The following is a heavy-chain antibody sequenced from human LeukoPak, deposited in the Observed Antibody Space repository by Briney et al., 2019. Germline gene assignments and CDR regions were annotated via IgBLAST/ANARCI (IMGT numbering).Heavy chain of an antibody. Sequence: PGGSLRLSGAASGFTFSDYYMSWIRQAPGKGLEWLSYISDLSNNRYYADTVKGRFTISRDDAKNSVFLQMNSLRAEDTAVYYCARFGTSGYSGDHWGQGTLVTVSS. CDR2: ISDLSNNR. D-gene: IGHD3-22*01. V-gene: IGHV3-11*04. CDR1: GFTFSDYY. J-gene: IGHJ4*02. CDR3: ARFGTSGYSGDH.